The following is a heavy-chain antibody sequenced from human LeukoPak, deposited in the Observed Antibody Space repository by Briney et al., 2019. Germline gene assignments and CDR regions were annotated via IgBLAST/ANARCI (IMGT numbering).Heavy chain of an antibody. CDR2: INSDGSST. D-gene: IGHD1-26*01. CDR1: GFTFSSYS. J-gene: IGHJ4*02. Sequence: GGSLRLSCAASGFTFSSYSMNWVRQAPGKGLVWVSRINSDGSSTSYADSVKGRFTISRDNAKNTLYLQMNSLRAEDTAVYYCARVNSGATYYFDYWGQGTLVTVSS. CDR3: ARVNSGATYYFDY. V-gene: IGHV3-74*01.